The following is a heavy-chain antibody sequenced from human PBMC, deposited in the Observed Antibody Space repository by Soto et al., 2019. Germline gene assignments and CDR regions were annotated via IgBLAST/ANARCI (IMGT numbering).Heavy chain of an antibody. CDR1: GFTFSSFV. CDR2: VSGSGEST. Sequence: EVQLLESGGGLVQPGGSLRLSCAASGFTFSSFVMSWVRQAPGKGLEWVSVVSGSGESTHYADSVKGRFTISRDNSKNPLYLPMNSLRAEDTAVYYCAKGKLAIFGGAPRYYYYPIDGLGQGTTGTVSS. J-gene: IGHJ6*02. V-gene: IGHV3-23*01. CDR3: AKGKLAIFGGAPRYYYYPIDG. D-gene: IGHD3-3*01.